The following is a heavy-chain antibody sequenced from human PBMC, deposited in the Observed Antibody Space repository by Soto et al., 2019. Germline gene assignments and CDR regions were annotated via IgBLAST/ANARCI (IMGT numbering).Heavy chain of an antibody. Sequence: QVQLVASGGGVVQPERSLRLSCAASGFDFSYYGMYWVRQAPGKGLEWVAVIWYDGSNKDYADSVKGRFTISRDNSKNILYLHMDSLRAEDTGVYYCARATTSTVHGMDVWGQGTTVSVS. V-gene: IGHV3-33*01. CDR2: IWYDGSNK. J-gene: IGHJ6*02. CDR3: ARATTSTVHGMDV. CDR1: GFDFSYYG. D-gene: IGHD4-17*01.